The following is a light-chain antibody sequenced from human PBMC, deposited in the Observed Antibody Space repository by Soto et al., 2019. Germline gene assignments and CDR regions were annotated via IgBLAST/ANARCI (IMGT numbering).Light chain of an antibody. J-gene: IGKJ1*01. Sequence: DIQLTQSPSTLSASVGDTVIITCRASQTIITWLAWYQQKPGKAPKLLISKASSLESGVPSRFGGSGSGTEFTLTISSLQPDDFATYYCQQYHTYWTFGQGTKVDIK. V-gene: IGKV1-5*03. CDR3: QQYHTYWT. CDR2: KAS. CDR1: QTIITW.